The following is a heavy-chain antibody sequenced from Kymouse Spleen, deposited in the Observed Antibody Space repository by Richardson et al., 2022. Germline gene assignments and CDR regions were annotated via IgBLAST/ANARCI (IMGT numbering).Heavy chain of an antibody. D-gene: IGHD1-20*01,IGHD1-7*01. J-gene: IGHJ6*02. Sequence: EVQLVESGGGLVQPGGSLRLSCAASGFTFSSYAMSWVRQAPGKGLEWVSAISGSGGSTYYADSVKGRFTISRDNSKNTLYLQMNSLRAEDTAVYYCAKDRYNWKRENYYYYGMDVWGQGTTVTVSS. V-gene: IGHV3-23*04. CDR3: AKDRYNWKRENYYYYGMDV. CDR1: GFTFSSYA. CDR2: ISGSGGST.